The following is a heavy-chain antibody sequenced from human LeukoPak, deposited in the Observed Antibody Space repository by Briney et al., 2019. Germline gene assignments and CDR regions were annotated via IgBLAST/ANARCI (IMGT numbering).Heavy chain of an antibody. CDR3: ARAGLGGYSYGYPGYMDV. V-gene: IGHV1-8*01. CDR2: MNPNSGNT. D-gene: IGHD5-18*01. CDR1: GYTFTSYD. J-gene: IGHJ6*03. Sequence: ASVMVSCKASGYTFTSYDINWVRQATGQGLEWMGWMNPNSGNTGYAQKFQGRVTMTRNTSISTAYMELSSLRSEDTAVYYCARAGLGGYSYGYPGYMDVWGKGTTVTVSS.